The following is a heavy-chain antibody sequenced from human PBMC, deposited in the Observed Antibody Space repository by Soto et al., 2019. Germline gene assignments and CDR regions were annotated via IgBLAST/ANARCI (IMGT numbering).Heavy chain of an antibody. Sequence: GASVKVSCKASGCTFTSYDVNWGRQSPRQGLEWLGWMDPNSGSTGYAQNFQGRVTMNRNISINTAHMELSRLRSEDTAVYYCARERKFDFWRKGLDVWGQGTTVTVSS. CDR2: MDPNSGST. V-gene: IGHV1-8*01. J-gene: IGHJ6*02. CDR3: ARERKFDFWRKGLDV. CDR1: GCTFTSYD. D-gene: IGHD3-3*01.